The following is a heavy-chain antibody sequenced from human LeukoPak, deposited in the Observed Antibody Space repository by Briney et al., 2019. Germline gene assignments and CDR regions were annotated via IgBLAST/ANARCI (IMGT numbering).Heavy chain of an antibody. CDR1: GGSFSGYY. D-gene: IGHD1-1*01. Sequence: SETLSLTCAVYGGSFSGYYWSWIRQPPGKGLEWIGEINHSGSTNYNPSLKSRVTISVDTSKNQFSLKLSSVTAADTAVYYCARGYSYFDYWGQGTLSPSPQ. CDR2: INHSGST. J-gene: IGHJ4*02. CDR3: ARGYSYFDY. V-gene: IGHV4-34*01.